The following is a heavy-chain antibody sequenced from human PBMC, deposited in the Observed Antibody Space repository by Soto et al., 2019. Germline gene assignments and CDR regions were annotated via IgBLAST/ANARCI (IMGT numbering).Heavy chain of an antibody. D-gene: IGHD4-4*01. V-gene: IGHV3-7*03. CDR3: ARAPYSNAWYRFDL. CDR2: IKHDGSVQ. Sequence: QLVESGGVLVQPVGSLRLSCEASGFTCSGYWMSWVRQAPGKGLEWVADIKHDGSVQYYVDSVKGRFTISRDNAKKLLYLQMNGLRAEDTALYYCARAPYSNAWYRFDLWGQGTLVTVSS. J-gene: IGHJ4*02. CDR1: GFTCSGYW.